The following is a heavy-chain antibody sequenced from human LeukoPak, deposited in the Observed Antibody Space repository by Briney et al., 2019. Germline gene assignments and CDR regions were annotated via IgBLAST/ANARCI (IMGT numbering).Heavy chain of an antibody. J-gene: IGHJ4*02. CDR3: ARANDLIDY. V-gene: IGHV3-11*05. CDR2: ISDSSSYT. Sequence: GGSLRLSCAASVFTFSDYYMSWIRQAPGKGLEWVSYISDSSSYTNYADSVKGRFTISRDNAKNSLYLQMNSLRAEDTAVYYCARANDLIDYWGQGTLVTVSS. CDR1: VFTFSDYY.